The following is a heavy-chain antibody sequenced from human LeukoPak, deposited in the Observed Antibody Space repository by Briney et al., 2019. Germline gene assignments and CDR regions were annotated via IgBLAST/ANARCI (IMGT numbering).Heavy chain of an antibody. CDR3: ARGLWIQLWPAVD. V-gene: IGHV3-23*01. D-gene: IGHD5-18*01. CDR2: ISASGGSI. CDR1: GFTFRSYA. Sequence: PGGSLRLSCADSGFTFRSYAMSWDRQAPGKGLEWVSSISASGGSIYYVDSVKGRFTISRDNSNNTLYLQMNSLRAADTAVYYCARGLWIQLWPAVDWGQGTLVTVSS. J-gene: IGHJ4*02.